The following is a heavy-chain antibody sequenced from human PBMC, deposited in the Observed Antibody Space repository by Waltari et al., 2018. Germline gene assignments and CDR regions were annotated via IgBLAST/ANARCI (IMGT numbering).Heavy chain of an antibody. CDR2: IRGSGGDT. CDR3: AKSLGDTYGRYPMDY. Sequence: EVQLLESGGGLVQPGGSLRLSCSASGFTFSGSSMTWVRQAPGKGLEGVSTIRGSGGDTYYADSVKGRFTISRDNSRNTLYLQMNTLRAGDTAVYYCAKSLGDTYGRYPMDYWGQGTLVTVSS. CDR1: GFTFSGSS. J-gene: IGHJ4*02. D-gene: IGHD3-10*01. V-gene: IGHV3-23*01.